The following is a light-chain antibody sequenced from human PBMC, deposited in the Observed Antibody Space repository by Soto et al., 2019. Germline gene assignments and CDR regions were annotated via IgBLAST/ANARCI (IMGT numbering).Light chain of an antibody. Sequence: SALTQPASVSGTPGQSITISCTGSISDIGGYNYVSWYQQFPGKAPKLIIFEVSDRPSGVSDRFSGSKSGSTASLTISGLQAEDEADYYCSSYRSSNTWVFGGGTKLTVL. J-gene: IGLJ3*02. CDR1: ISDIGGYNY. CDR2: EVS. V-gene: IGLV2-14*01. CDR3: SSYRSSNTWV.